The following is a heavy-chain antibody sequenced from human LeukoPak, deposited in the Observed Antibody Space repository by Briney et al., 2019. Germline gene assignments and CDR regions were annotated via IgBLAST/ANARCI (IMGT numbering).Heavy chain of an antibody. CDR3: ARGGGSTSCNKEGGNWFDP. V-gene: IGHV1-69*13. J-gene: IGHJ5*02. D-gene: IGHD2-2*01. Sequence: ASVKVSCKASGGTFSSYAISWVRQAPGQGLEWMGGIIPIFGTANYAQKFQGRVTITADESTSTAYMELSSLRSEDTAVYYCARGGGSTSCNKEGGNWFDPWGQGTLVTVSS. CDR2: IIPIFGTA. CDR1: GGTFSSYA.